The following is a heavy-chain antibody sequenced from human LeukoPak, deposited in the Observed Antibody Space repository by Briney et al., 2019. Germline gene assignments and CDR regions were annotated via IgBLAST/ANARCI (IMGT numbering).Heavy chain of an antibody. V-gene: IGHV1-8*01. D-gene: IGHD6-13*01. CDR1: GYTFTSYD. Sequence: ASVKVSCKASGYTFTSYDINWVRQAAGQGLEWMGWMNPISGYTGYTQNFQGRVTMTGDTSISTAYMELSNLKSEDAAVYYCARGNRLYTSSWSSLAFDIWGQGTMVTVSS. J-gene: IGHJ3*02. CDR3: ARGNRLYTSSWSSLAFDI. CDR2: MNPISGYT.